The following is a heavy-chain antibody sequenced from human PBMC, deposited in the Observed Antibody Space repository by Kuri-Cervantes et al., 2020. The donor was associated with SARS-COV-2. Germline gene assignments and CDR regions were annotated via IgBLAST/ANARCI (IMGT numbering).Heavy chain of an antibody. V-gene: IGHV3-30-3*01. CDR1: GFTFSSYA. J-gene: IGHJ3*02. Sequence: GESLKISCAASGFTFSSYAMHWVRQAPGKGLEWVAVISYDGSNKYYADSVKGRFTISRDNSKNTLYLQMNSLRAEDTAVYYCARDPGDAFDIWGQGTMVTVSS. CDR3: ARDPGDAFDI. CDR2: ISYDGSNK.